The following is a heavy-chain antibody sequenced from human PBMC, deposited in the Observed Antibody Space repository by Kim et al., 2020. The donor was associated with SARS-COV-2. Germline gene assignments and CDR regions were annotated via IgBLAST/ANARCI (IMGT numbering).Heavy chain of an antibody. CDR3: ARELVVHQKEYYYGMDV. CDR2: IGTAGDT. J-gene: IGHJ6*02. Sequence: GGSLRLSCAASGFTFSSYDMHWVRQATGKGLEWVSAIGTAGDTYYPGSVKGRFTISRENAKNSLYLQMNSLRAGDTAVYYCARELVVHQKEYYYGMDVWGQGTTVTVSS. CDR1: GFTFSSYD. V-gene: IGHV3-13*04. D-gene: IGHD6-13*01.